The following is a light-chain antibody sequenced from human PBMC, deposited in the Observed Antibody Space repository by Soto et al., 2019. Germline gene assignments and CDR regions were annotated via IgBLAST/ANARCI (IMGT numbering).Light chain of an antibody. V-gene: IGKV3-20*01. Sequence: EIVLTQSPGTLSLSPGDRATLSCRASQSVSSSCLAWDQQKPGLVPRLLIFGATSRATSIPDRFSGSRSGTDFTVTISRMEPEYFAGYCCPQYGSSPYTFGEGTKPEIK. CDR1: QSVSSSC. CDR3: PQYGSSPYT. J-gene: IGKJ2*01. CDR2: GAT.